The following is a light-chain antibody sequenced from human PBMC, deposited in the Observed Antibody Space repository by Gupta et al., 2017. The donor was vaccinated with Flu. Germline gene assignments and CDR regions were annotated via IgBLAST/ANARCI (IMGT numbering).Light chain of an antibody. Sequence: QSPLTQPASVSGSPGQSITIPCTGTRSDVGGYNHVSWYQQHPGKAPRLIIYEVSKRPSGVSNRFSGSKSGNTASLTISGRQADDEADYHGSAYTSSKTVIFGGGTKLTVL. J-gene: IGLJ2*01. CDR3: SAYTSSKTVI. CDR1: RSDVGGYNH. V-gene: IGLV2-14*01. CDR2: EVS.